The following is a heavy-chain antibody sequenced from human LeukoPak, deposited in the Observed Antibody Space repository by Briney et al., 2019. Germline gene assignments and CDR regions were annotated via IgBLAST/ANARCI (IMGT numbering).Heavy chain of an antibody. V-gene: IGHV3-48*01. CDR1: GFTFSSYS. D-gene: IGHD3-10*01. Sequence: GGSLRLSCAASGFTFSSYSMNWVRQAPGKGLEWVSYISSSSSTIYYADSVKGRFTISRDNAKNSLYLQMNSLKTEDTAVYYCTTALVSPYYYGSGSYYNPSYWGQGTLVTVSS. J-gene: IGHJ4*02. CDR3: TTALVSPYYYGSGSYYNPSY. CDR2: ISSSSSTI.